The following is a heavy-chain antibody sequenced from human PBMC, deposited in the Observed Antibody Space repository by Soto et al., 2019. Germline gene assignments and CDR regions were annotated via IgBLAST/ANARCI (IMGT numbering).Heavy chain of an antibody. CDR2: IYYSGST. D-gene: IGHD5-18*01. CDR1: GGSVSSGDYY. Sequence: ETLSLTCTVSGGSVSSGDYYWSWIRQPPGKGLEWIGNIYYSGSTNYNPPLKSRATISVDTSKNQFSLKVSSATAADTAVYYCARIPVDTSMICWFDPWGQGTLVTVSS. V-gene: IGHV4-61*08. J-gene: IGHJ5*02. CDR3: ARIPVDTSMICWFDP.